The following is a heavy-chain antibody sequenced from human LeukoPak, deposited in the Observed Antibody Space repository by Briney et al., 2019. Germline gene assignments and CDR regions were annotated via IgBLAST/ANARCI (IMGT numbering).Heavy chain of an antibody. V-gene: IGHV5-51*01. CDR2: IYPGDSDT. CDR1: GYNFTNYW. Sequence: GESLKISCKGSGYNFTNYWIGWVRQMPGKGLEWMGIIYPGDSDTTYSPSFQGQVTISADKSISTAYLQWSSLKASDTDMYYCAIRGLLWFGDDAFDIWGQGTMVTVSS. J-gene: IGHJ3*02. D-gene: IGHD3-10*01. CDR3: AIRGLLWFGDDAFDI.